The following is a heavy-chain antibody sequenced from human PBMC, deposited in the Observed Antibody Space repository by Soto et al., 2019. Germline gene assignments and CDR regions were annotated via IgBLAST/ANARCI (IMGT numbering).Heavy chain of an antibody. CDR2: ISGDGSST. Sequence: GGSLRLSCAASGFTFSSYAMSWVRQAPGKGLEWVSAISGDGSSTYFADSGKGRSTISRDNSKNTLYLQMNSLRAEDTAVYYCAKDWEFDWPNYYFDYWGQGTLVTVS. D-gene: IGHD3-9*01. V-gene: IGHV3-23*01. J-gene: IGHJ4*02. CDR3: AKDWEFDWPNYYFDY. CDR1: GFTFSSYA.